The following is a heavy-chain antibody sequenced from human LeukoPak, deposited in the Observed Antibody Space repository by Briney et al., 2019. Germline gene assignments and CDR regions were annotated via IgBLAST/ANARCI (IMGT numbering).Heavy chain of an antibody. D-gene: IGHD3-10*01. Sequence: PSETLSLTCAVYGGSFSGYYWSWIRQPPGKGLEWIGEINHSGSTNYNPSLKSRVTISVDTSKNQFSLKLSSVTAADTAVYYCARGVPLNYYGSGSLNHWGQGTLVTVSS. J-gene: IGHJ5*02. V-gene: IGHV4-34*01. CDR3: ARGVPLNYYGSGSLNH. CDR1: GGSFSGYY. CDR2: INHSGST.